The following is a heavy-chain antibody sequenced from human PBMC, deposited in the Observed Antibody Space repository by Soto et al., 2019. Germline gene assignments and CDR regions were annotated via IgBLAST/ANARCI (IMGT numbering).Heavy chain of an antibody. CDR3: ARVSGTITIFGVLIPTHWYFDL. J-gene: IGHJ2*01. CDR1: GFSFSGYA. D-gene: IGHD3-3*01. Sequence: GGSLRLSCAASGFSFSGYAMSWVRQAPGKGLDWVSAISDRGGVIHYADSAKGRCTVSRDDSKNTLYLQMNSLRAEDTAIYYCARVSGTITIFGVLIPTHWYFDLWGRGSLVTVSS. CDR2: ISDRGGVI. V-gene: IGHV3-23*01.